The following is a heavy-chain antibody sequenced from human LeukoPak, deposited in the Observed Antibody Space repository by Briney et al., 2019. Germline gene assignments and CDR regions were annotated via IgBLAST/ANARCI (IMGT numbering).Heavy chain of an antibody. J-gene: IGHJ3*02. D-gene: IGHD3-9*01. CDR1: GYSFTSYW. V-gene: IGHV5-51*03. Sequence: KPGESLKISCKGSGYSFTSYWIGWVRQMPGKGLEWMGIIYPGDSDTRYSPSFQGQVTISADKSISTAYLQWSSLKASDTAMYYCATGLSVRGILRYFDWLSDAFDIWGQGTMVTVSS. CDR2: IYPGDSDT. CDR3: ATGLSVRGILRYFDWLSDAFDI.